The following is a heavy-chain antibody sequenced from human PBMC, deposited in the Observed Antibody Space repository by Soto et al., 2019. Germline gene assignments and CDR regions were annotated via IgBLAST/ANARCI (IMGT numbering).Heavy chain of an antibody. D-gene: IGHD3-10*01. J-gene: IGHJ4*02. CDR3: ARDRARVRGVIITPDFDY. CDR1: GFTFSSYA. CDR2: ISYDGSNK. Sequence: GGSLRLSCAASGFTFSSYAMHWVRQAPGKGLEWVAVISYDGSNKYYADSVKGRFTISRNNSKNTLYLQMNSLRAEDTAVNYCARDRARVRGVIITPDFDYWGQGTLVTVSS. V-gene: IGHV3-30-3*01.